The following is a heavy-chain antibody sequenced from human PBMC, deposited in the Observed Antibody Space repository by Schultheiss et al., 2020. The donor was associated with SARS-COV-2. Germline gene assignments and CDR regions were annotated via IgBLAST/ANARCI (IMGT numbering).Heavy chain of an antibody. CDR2: VSYDGRGK. Sequence: GGSLRLSCTASGFTFSRFGIHWVRQAPGKGLELLAVVSYDGRGKYYADSVKGRFTISRDNSGNTVFLQLDSLRAQDTAVYYCAKERANFDSSGYPRDFDYWGQGTLVTVSS. D-gene: IGHD3-22*01. V-gene: IGHV3-30*18. CDR1: GFTFSRFG. J-gene: IGHJ4*02. CDR3: AKERANFDSSGYPRDFDY.